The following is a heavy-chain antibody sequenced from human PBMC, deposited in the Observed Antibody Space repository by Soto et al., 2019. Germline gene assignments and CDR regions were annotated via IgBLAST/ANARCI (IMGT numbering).Heavy chain of an antibody. Sequence: QVQLVQSGAEVKKPGASVKVSCKASGYTFTSYAMHWVRQAPGQRLEWMGWINAGNGNTKYSQKFQGRVTITRDTSASTAYMELSSLRSEDTAVYYCARVRIAVAVLVDYYYYGMDVWGQGTTVTVSS. CDR1: GYTFTSYA. V-gene: IGHV1-3*01. J-gene: IGHJ6*02. CDR3: ARVRIAVAVLVDYYYYGMDV. CDR2: INAGNGNT. D-gene: IGHD6-19*01.